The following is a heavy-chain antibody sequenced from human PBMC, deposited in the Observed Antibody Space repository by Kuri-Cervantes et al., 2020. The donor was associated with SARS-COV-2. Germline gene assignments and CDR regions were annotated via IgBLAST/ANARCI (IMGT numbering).Heavy chain of an antibody. J-gene: IGHJ4*02. Sequence: GESLKISCAASGFTFSSYAMHWVRQAPGKGLEWVSAISGYGDITHYADSVKGRFTISRDNSKNTLYLQMNSLRAEDTAVYYCAKDGSTSGSYAYWGQGTLVTVSS. CDR1: GFTFSSYA. CDR3: AKDGSTSGSYAY. V-gene: IGHV3-23*01. D-gene: IGHD1-26*01. CDR2: ISGYGDIT.